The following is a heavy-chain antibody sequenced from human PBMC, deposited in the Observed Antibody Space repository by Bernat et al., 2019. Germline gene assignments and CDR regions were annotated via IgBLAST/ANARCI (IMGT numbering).Heavy chain of an antibody. D-gene: IGHD1-26*01. Sequence: QVQLVQSGAEVKKPGASVKVSCKASGYTFTSYGISWVRQAPGQGLEWMGWISAYNGNTNYAQKFQGRVTITADKSTSTAYMELSSLRSEDTAVYYCARDSELDDAFDIWGQGTMVTVSS. J-gene: IGHJ3*02. CDR3: ARDSELDDAFDI. V-gene: IGHV1-18*01. CDR1: GYTFTSYG. CDR2: ISAYNGNT.